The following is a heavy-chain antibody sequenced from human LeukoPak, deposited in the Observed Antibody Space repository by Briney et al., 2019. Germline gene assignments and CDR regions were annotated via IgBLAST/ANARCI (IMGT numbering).Heavy chain of an antibody. D-gene: IGHD6-13*01. CDR1: GGSISSYY. CDR3: ARDAIGYSSSWDSSGGFGY. Sequence: SETLSLSCTVSGGSISSYYWSWIRQTAGKGLEWIGRIYTGGTINYNPSLKSRVTVSADTSKNQFSLKVTSVTAADTAVYYCARDAIGYSSSWDSSGGFGYWGQGTLVTVSS. J-gene: IGHJ4*02. V-gene: IGHV4-4*07. CDR2: IYTGGTI.